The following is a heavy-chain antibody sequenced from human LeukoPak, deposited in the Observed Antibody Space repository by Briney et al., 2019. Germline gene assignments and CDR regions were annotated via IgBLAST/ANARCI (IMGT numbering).Heavy chain of an antibody. Sequence: PGGSLRLSCVASGFTFSSYWMTWVRQAPGKGLERVANIKTDGSQIYYVDSVKGRFTISRDNAKNSQYLQMNSLRAEDTAVHYCVRGSSGTYFEFIDYWGQGTLVTVSS. V-gene: IGHV3-7*01. CDR2: IKTDGSQI. J-gene: IGHJ4*02. CDR3: VRGSSGTYFEFIDY. D-gene: IGHD1-26*01. CDR1: GFTFSSYW.